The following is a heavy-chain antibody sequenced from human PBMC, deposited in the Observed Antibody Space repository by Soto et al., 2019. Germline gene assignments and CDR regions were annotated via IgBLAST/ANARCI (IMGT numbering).Heavy chain of an antibody. D-gene: IGHD2-21*02. CDR1: GYTFTGYY. J-gene: IGHJ6*02. CDR3: ARDVTVVTPRVYYYGMDV. CDR2: INPNSGGT. Sequence: ASVKVSCKASGYTFTGYYMHWVRQAPGQGLEWMGWINPNSGGTNYAQKFQGRVTMTRDTSISTAYMELSRLRSDDTAVYYCARDVTVVTPRVYYYGMDVWGQGTTGTVSS. V-gene: IGHV1-2*02.